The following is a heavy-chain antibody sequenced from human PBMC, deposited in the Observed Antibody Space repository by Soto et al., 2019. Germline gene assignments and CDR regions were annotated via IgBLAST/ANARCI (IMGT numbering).Heavy chain of an antibody. J-gene: IGHJ4*02. D-gene: IGHD3-10*01. CDR3: ARAREFSGSGFDY. CDR2: VTGSGGST. Sequence: EVQLAESGGGLVQPGGSLRLSCAATGFTFRNFAMSWVRQAPGKGLGWVSLVTGSGGSTFHAASVKGRFIMSRDNAKDTMYLQMNSLRAADTAVYFCARAREFSGSGFDYWGQGTLVTVSS. CDR1: GFTFRNFA. V-gene: IGHV3-23*04.